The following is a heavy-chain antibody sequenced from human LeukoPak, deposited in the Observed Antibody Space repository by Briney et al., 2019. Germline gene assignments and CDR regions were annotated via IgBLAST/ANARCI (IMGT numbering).Heavy chain of an antibody. D-gene: IGHD2-21*02. CDR1: GFTFSFYT. Sequence: KPGGSLRLSCVASGFTFSFYTMNWVRQAPGQGLEWVSSISSYSHYLYYADSVKGRFTISRDNAKNSVYLEMNSLRAEDTAVYFCARDLRPDVPTAPTPDSWGHGTLVTVSS. J-gene: IGHJ5*01. V-gene: IGHV3-21*06. CDR2: ISSYSHYL. CDR3: ARDLRPDVPTAPTPDS.